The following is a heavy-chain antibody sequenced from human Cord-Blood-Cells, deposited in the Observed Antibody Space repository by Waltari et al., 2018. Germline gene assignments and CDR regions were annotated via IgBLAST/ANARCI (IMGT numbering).Heavy chain of an antibody. Sequence: EVQLVESGGGLVKPGGCLRLSCAASGFTFSTYSINWVRQAPGKGLEWVSSISSSSSYIYYADSVKGRFTISRDNAKNSLYLQMNSLRAEDTAVYYCARDSSSMAYWGQGTLVTVSS. D-gene: IGHD6-6*01. CDR2: ISSSSSYI. CDR3: ARDSSSMAY. CDR1: GFTFSTYS. V-gene: IGHV3-21*01. J-gene: IGHJ4*02.